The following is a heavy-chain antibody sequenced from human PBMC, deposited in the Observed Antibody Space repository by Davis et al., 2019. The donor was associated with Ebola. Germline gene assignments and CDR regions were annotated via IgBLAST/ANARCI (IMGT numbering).Heavy chain of an antibody. CDR2: ISYDGSNK. CDR3: ARESVVPAAIRGDYYYYGMDV. V-gene: IGHV3-30*19. D-gene: IGHD2-2*02. J-gene: IGHJ6*02. Sequence: PGGSLRLSCAASGFTFSSYGMHWVRQAPGKGLEWVAVISYDGSNKYYADSVKGRFTISRDNSKNTLYLQMNSLRAEDTAVYYCARESVVPAAIRGDYYYYGMDVWGQGTTVTVSS. CDR1: GFTFSSYG.